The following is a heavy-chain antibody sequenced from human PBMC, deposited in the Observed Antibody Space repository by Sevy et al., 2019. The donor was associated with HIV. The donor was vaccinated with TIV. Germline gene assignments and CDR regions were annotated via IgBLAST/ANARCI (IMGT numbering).Heavy chain of an antibody. CDR2: ISGSGGST. Sequence: GGSLRLSCAASGFTFSSYAMSWVRQAPGKGLEWVSAISGSGGSTYYADSVKGRFTISRDNSKNTLYLQMNSLRAEDTAVYYCAREVVLRFFEWLNTYYYYYMDVWGKRTTVTVSS. CDR1: GFTFSSYA. J-gene: IGHJ6*03. CDR3: AREVVLRFFEWLNTYYYYYMDV. D-gene: IGHD3-3*01. V-gene: IGHV3-23*01.